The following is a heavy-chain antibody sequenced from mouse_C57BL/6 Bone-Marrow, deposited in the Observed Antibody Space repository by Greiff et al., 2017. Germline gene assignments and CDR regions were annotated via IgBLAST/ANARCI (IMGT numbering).Heavy chain of an antibody. V-gene: IGHV14-4*01. CDR1: GFNIKDDY. CDR3: TLIYYDYDPAWFAY. CDR2: IDPENGDT. D-gene: IGHD2-4*01. Sequence: VQLQQSGAELVRPGASVKLSCTASGFNIKDDYMHWVKQRPEQGLEWIGWIDPENGDTEYASKFQGKATITADTSYNTASLQHSSLTSEDAAVYYCTLIYYDYDPAWFAYWGKGTLVTVSA. J-gene: IGHJ3*01.